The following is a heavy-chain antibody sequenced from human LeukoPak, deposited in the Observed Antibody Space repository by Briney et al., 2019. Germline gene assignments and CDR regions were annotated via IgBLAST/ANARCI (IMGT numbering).Heavy chain of an antibody. D-gene: IGHD3-22*01. J-gene: IGHJ4*02. Sequence: PSETLSLTCTVSGDSITTGNYYWSWIRQPAGMGLEWIGRTSTSGSTNYNPSLKSRVTISVDTSKNQFSLKLSSGTAADTAVYYCARGKRGYRYTMIVVLVAYYFDYWGQGTLVTVSS. CDR3: ARGKRGYRYTMIVVLVAYYFDY. V-gene: IGHV4-61*02. CDR1: GDSITTGNYY. CDR2: TSTSGST.